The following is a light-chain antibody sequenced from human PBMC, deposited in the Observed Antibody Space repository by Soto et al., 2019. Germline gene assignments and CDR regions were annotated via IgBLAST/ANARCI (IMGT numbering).Light chain of an antibody. V-gene: IGKV3-20*01. J-gene: IGKJ1*01. CDR3: QQYGSSPGT. CDR1: QTVTSNY. CDR2: GAS. Sequence: EIVLTQSPGTLSSSPGERATLSCRASQTVTSNYLAWYQQKPGQAPRLLFFGASIRATGLPDRFSGGGSGTDFTLTISRLEHEDFEVYYCQQYGSSPGTLGQGTKVDIK.